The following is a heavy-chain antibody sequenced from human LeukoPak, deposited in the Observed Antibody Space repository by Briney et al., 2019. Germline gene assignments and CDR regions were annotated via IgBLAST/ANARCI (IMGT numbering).Heavy chain of an antibody. Sequence: PSETLSLTCTVSGGSISSSSYYWGWIRQPPGKGLEWIGSIYYSGSTYYNPSLKSRVTISVDTSKNQFSLKLSSVTAADTAVYYCANLRIVGATTFDYWGQGTLVTVSS. J-gene: IGHJ4*02. CDR1: GGSISSSSYY. CDR2: IYYSGST. CDR3: ANLRIVGATTFDY. V-gene: IGHV4-39*01. D-gene: IGHD1-26*01.